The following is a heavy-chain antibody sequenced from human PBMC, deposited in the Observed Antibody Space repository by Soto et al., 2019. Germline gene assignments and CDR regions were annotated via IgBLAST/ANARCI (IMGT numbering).Heavy chain of an antibody. CDR3: ATDPSIAVAVYYYYGIDV. D-gene: IGHD6-19*01. CDR1: GYTFTSYG. Sequence: QVQLVQSGAEVKKPGAAVKVSCKASGYTFTSYGISWVRQAPGQGLEWMGWISAYNGNTNYAQKLQGRVTMTTDTSTSTAYMELSSLRSDDTAVYYCATDPSIAVAVYYYYGIDVLRQGTAVTFSS. J-gene: IGHJ6*02. CDR2: ISAYNGNT. V-gene: IGHV1-18*01.